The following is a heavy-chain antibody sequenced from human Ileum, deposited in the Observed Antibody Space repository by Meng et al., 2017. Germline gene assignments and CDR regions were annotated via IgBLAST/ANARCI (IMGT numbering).Heavy chain of an antibody. CDR1: GFTFSSYW. Sequence: GGSLRLSCAASGFTFSSYWMHWVRQAPGKGLVWVSRINSDGSSTSYADSVKGRFTISRDNAKNTLYLQMNSLKAEDTAVYYCWVRATSRLDYWGQGTLVTVSS. V-gene: IGHV3-74*01. D-gene: IGHD1-26*01. J-gene: IGHJ4*02. CDR2: INSDGSST. CDR3: WVRATSRLDY.